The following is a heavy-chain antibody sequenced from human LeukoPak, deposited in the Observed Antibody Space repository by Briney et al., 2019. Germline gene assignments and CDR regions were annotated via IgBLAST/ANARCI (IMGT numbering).Heavy chain of an antibody. CDR2: TFYTGTT. Sequence: SETLSLTCTVSGGSITSYYWNWIRQPPGKGLEWIGYTFYTGTTNYNPSLKSRITLSVDTSKNRFSLKLSSVAAADTAVYYCARGMPASGTGWYFDFWGRGTLVTVSS. D-gene: IGHD6-13*01. CDR1: GGSITSYY. V-gene: IGHV4-59*01. J-gene: IGHJ2*01. CDR3: ARGMPASGTGWYFDF.